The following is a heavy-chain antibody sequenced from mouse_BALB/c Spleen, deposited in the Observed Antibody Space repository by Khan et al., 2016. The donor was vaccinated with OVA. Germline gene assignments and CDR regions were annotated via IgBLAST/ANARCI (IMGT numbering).Heavy chain of an antibody. CDR3: VRDGAYHRNDGWFAY. CDR1: GYTFTSYT. CDR2: INPSNGYT. Sequence: QVRLQQSGAELARPGASVKMSCKASGYTFTSYTIHWIKERPGQGLEWIGYINPSNGYTNYNQKFKDKATLTTDKSSTTAHLQLSSLTSDDSAVYDCVRDGAYHRNDGWFAYWGQGTLVTVSA. V-gene: IGHV1-4*01. J-gene: IGHJ3*01. D-gene: IGHD2-14*01.